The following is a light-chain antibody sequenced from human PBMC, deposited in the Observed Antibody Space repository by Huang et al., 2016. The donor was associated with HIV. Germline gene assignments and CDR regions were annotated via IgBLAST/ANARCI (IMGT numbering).Light chain of an antibody. J-gene: IGKJ2*01. Sequence: EIVLTQSPATLSLSPGDRATLSCRASQSVSSYFAWYQQKPGQAPRLLIYATANRASGVPARFSGSGSGTDFALTISSLGPEDVANYYYQRRISWTPSYTFGQGTKVEI. CDR1: QSVSSY. CDR3: QRRISWTPSYT. V-gene: IGKV3-11*01. CDR2: ATA.